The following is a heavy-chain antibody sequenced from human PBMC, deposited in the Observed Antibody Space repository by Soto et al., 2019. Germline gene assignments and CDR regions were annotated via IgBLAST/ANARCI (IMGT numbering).Heavy chain of an antibody. Sequence: QMQLVQSGAEVKKPGSSVKVSCKASGGTFSSYAISWVRQAPGQGLEWLGEIIPMFGTTKYAQNFQGRVTLTADKSTSTAYMELSSLGSEDTAVYYCAREGRVTTGRVVIRSGMDVWGQGTTVTVSS. J-gene: IGHJ6*02. CDR3: AREGRVTTGRVVIRSGMDV. V-gene: IGHV1-69*06. CDR1: GGTFSSYA. D-gene: IGHD3-10*01. CDR2: IIPMFGTT.